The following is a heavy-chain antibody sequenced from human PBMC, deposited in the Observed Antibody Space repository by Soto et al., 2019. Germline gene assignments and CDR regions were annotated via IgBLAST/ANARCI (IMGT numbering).Heavy chain of an antibody. Sequence: ASVKVSCKASGYTFTSYGISWVRQAPGQGLEWMGWISAYNGNTNYAQKLQGRVTMTTDTSTSTAYMELRSLRSDDTAVYYCAKNINSSGWYEFDYWGQGTLVTVSS. CDR3: AKNINSSGWYEFDY. CDR1: GYTFTSYG. D-gene: IGHD6-19*01. V-gene: IGHV1-18*01. CDR2: ISAYNGNT. J-gene: IGHJ4*02.